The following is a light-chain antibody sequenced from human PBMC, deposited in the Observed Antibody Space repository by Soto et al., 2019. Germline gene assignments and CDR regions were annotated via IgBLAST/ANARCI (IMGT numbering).Light chain of an antibody. Sequence: QSVLTQAPSVSAAPRQRVTISCSGSSSNIGNNGVNWYQQLPGKAPKLLIYYDDLKPSGVSDRFSGSKSGTSASLAISGLQSEDEADYYCATWDDSLSAYVFGIGTKVTVL. J-gene: IGLJ1*01. CDR3: ATWDDSLSAYV. V-gene: IGLV1-36*01. CDR1: SSNIGNNG. CDR2: YDD.